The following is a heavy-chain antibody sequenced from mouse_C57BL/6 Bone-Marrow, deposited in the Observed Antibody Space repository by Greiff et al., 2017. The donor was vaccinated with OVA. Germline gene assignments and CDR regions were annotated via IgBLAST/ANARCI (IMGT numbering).Heavy chain of an antibody. Sequence: QVQLQQPGAELVKPGASVKLSCKASGYTFTSYWMHWVKQRPGQGLEWIGLIHPNSGSTNYNEKFKSKATLTVDKTSTTAYMQLSSLTSEDSAVYYCARAGVLLLYFGVWGTGTTVTVSS. J-gene: IGHJ1*03. CDR3: ARAGVLLLYFGV. V-gene: IGHV1-64*01. D-gene: IGHD1-1*01. CDR2: IHPNSGST. CDR1: GYTFTSYW.